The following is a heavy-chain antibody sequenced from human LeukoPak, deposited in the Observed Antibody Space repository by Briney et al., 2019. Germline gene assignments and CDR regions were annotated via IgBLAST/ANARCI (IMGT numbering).Heavy chain of an antibody. J-gene: IGHJ1*01. V-gene: IGHV3-23*01. D-gene: IGHD6-19*01. CDR1: GFTFSSYW. CDR2: ISGSGGST. CDR3: AKDRVSSGWYEYFQY. Sequence: LAGGSLRLSCAASGFTFSSYWMSWVRQAPGKGLEWVSAISGSGGSTYYADSVKGRFTISRDNSKNTLYLEMNSLRVEDTAVYYCAKDRVSSGWYEYFQYWGQGTLVTVSS.